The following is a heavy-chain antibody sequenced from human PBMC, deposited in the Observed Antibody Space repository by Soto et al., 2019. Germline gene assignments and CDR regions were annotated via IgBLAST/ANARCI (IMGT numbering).Heavy chain of an antibody. CDR2: ISGSGYTT. J-gene: IGHJ6*03. V-gene: IGHV3-23*01. Sequence: PGGSLRLSCAASGFRFSSYAMTWVRQAPGKGLEWVSVISGSGYTTHYADSVKGRFTISRDSSTNTMFLQMNSLRAEDTALYYCAKHSGDFFYYDMDVWGQGTTVTVSS. CDR1: GFRFSSYA. D-gene: IGHD4-17*01. CDR3: AKHSGDFFYYDMDV.